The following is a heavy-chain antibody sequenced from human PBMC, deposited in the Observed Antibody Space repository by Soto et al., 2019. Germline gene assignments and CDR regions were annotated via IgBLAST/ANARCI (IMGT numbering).Heavy chain of an antibody. J-gene: IGHJ5*02. Sequence: PSETLSLTCTVSGGSIRGRFTYCGWIRQPPGKGLEWIGSFYDSGSTYYNPSLRSRVTISVDTSKNQFSLRLTSVTAADTAVYYCERAPESWGQGTLVTVSS. CDR3: ERAPES. V-gene: IGHV4-39*01. CDR1: GGSIRGRFTY. CDR2: FYDSGST.